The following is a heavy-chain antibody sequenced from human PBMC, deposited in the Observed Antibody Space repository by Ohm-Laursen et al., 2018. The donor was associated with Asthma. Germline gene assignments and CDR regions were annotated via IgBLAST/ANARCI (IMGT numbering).Heavy chain of an antibody. Sequence: SVKVSCKASGYTFTGYYMHWVRQAPGQGLEWMGRINPNSGGTNYAQKFQGRVTMTRDTSISTAYMELSRLRSDDTAVYYCATAKTEMYSSRLVDYYYYYYGMDVWGQGTTVTVSS. CDR3: ATAKTEMYSSRLVDYYYYYYGMDV. CDR2: INPNSGGT. J-gene: IGHJ6*02. D-gene: IGHD6-13*01. V-gene: IGHV1-2*06. CDR1: GYTFTGYY.